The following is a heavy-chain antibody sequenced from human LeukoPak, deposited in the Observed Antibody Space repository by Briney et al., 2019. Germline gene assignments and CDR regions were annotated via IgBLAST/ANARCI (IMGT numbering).Heavy chain of an antibody. V-gene: IGHV4-34*01. J-gene: IGHJ4*02. CDR1: GGSFSGYY. CDR3: ARGSAVPDY. D-gene: IGHD6-19*01. Sequence: PSETLSLTCAVYGGSFSGYYWSWIRQPPGKGLEWIGEINHSGSTNYNPSLKSRVTISVDTSKNQFSLKLSSVTAADTAVYYCARGSAVPDYWGQGTLVTVSS. CDR2: INHSGST.